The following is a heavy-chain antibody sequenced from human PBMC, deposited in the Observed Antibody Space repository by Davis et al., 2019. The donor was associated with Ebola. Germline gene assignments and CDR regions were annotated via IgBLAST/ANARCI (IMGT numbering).Heavy chain of an antibody. CDR3: ARVKLLSAAEMYFDS. CDR2: IYAGGST. D-gene: IGHD2/OR15-2a*01. CDR1: GFVFSSYA. Sequence: GGSLRLSCAASGFVFSSYAMSWVRQAPGKGLEWVSLIYAGGSTHYADSVKGRFTISRHNSKDTLYLQMSDLTTEDTAVYYCARVKLLSAAEMYFDSWGQGALVTVSS. J-gene: IGHJ4*02. V-gene: IGHV3-53*04.